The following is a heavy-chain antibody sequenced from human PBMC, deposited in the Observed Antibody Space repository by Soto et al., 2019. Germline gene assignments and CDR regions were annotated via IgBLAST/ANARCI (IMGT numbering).Heavy chain of an antibody. D-gene: IGHD3-10*01. CDR2: ISSNGGST. V-gene: IGHV3-64D*06. J-gene: IGHJ4*02. CDR3: VKDRDGISWYYFAY. Sequence: PGGSLRLSCSASGFTFSSYAMHWVRHAPGKGLEYVSAISSNGGSTYYADSVKGRFTISRDNSKNTLYLQMSSLRAEDKAVYYCVKDRDGISWYYFAYWGQGTLVTVSS. CDR1: GFTFSSYA.